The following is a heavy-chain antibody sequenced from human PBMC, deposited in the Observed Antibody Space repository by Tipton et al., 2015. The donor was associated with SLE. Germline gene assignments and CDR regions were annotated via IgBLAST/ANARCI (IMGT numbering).Heavy chain of an antibody. CDR2: IQFSGIT. CDR1: GGSIRSGGYF. V-gene: IGHV4-30-4*08. J-gene: IGHJ6*03. D-gene: IGHD6-13*01. CDR3: SRLVGAAGKWYSYCFMDV. Sequence: TLSLTCTVSGGSIRSGGYFWGWIRQHPGKGLEWSGDIQFSGITYYNPSLKSRVTISVDTSKNQYSLNLSSVTAAETAVYYCSRLVGAAGKWYSYCFMDVWGRGPGVTVFS.